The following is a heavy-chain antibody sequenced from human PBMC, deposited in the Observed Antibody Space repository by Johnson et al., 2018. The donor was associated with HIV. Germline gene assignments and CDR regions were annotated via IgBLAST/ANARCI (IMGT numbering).Heavy chain of an antibody. D-gene: IGHD3-9*01. CDR2: INWNGVST. J-gene: IGHJ3*02. CDR3: ARNNGDLTGGDAFDI. Sequence: VQLVESGGGLVKPGGSLRLSCAASGFTFDDYGMNWVRQAPGKGLEWVSGINWNGVSTGCAGSVKGRFTISRDNARNSLYLQMNTLRAEDTALYYCARNNGDLTGGDAFDIWGQGTMVTVSS. V-gene: IGHV3-20*04. CDR1: GFTFDDYG.